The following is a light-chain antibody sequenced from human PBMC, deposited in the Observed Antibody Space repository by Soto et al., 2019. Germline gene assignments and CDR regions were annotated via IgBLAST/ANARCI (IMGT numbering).Light chain of an antibody. CDR3: QQTHSLPLS. J-gene: IGKJ3*01. Sequence: IQMTQSPSSVSASVGDRVTMTCRASQGVGGWLTWYQQKPGKVPKLPIYATSSLHSGVPSRFSGSGSGTDFTLSISSLQPEDFPTYHCQQTHSLPLSFGTGTKVDIK. CDR1: QGVGGW. CDR2: ATS. V-gene: IGKV1-12*01.